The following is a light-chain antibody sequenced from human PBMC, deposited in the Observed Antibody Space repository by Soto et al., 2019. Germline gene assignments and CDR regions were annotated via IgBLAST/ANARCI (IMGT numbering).Light chain of an antibody. CDR1: QSVSSSY. CDR2: GAS. Sequence: EMVLTQSPGTLSLSPGERATLSCRASQSVSSSYLAWYQQKPGQAPRLLIYGASSRATGIPDRFSGSGSGTDFTLTISRLEPEDFAVYYCQQYGSSSTFGQGTRLEN. CDR3: QQYGSSST. V-gene: IGKV3-20*01. J-gene: IGKJ5*01.